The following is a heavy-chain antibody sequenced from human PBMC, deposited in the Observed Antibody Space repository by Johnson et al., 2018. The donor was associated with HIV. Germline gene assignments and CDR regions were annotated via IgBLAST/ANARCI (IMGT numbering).Heavy chain of an antibody. CDR1: GLSFSSYA. CDR3: ARVMAGSSGYRAFDI. Sequence: VQLVESGGGLVQPGESLRLSCAASGLSFSSYAMSWVRQAPGKGLEWVSTISLGGGRTSYADSVKGRFTISRDNAKNSLYMQMSSLRAEDTALYYCARVMAGSSGYRAFDIWGQGTMVTVSS. CDR2: ISLGGGRT. D-gene: IGHD3-22*01. V-gene: IGHV3-23*04. J-gene: IGHJ3*02.